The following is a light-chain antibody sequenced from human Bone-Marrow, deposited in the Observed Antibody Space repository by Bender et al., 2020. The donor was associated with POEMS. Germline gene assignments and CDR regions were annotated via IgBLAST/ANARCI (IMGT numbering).Light chain of an antibody. CDR1: SGSIDGNY. Sequence: NFMLTQPHSVSESPGKTVTISCTRSSGSIDGNYVQWYQQRPGSSPTTIIYEDNRRPSGVPERFSGSIDRSSNSASLTISGLKTEDEADYYCQSYDTSCVFGGGTKLTVL. J-gene: IGLJ3*02. V-gene: IGLV6-57*01. CDR3: QSYDTSCV. CDR2: EDN.